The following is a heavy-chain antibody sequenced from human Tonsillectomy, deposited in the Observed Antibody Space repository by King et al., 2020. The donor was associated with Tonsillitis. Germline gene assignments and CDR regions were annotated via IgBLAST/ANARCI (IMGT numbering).Heavy chain of an antibody. Sequence: VQLVESGGGLVQPGRSLRLSCAASGFTFDDYAMHWVRQAPGKGLEWVSGISWNIGSIGYADSVKGRFTISRDNAKNSLYLQMNSLRAEDTALYYCAKSPRGGLSPGLAPINYFDYWGQGTLVTVSS. CDR1: GFTFDDYA. CDR3: AKSPRGGLSPGLAPINYFDY. V-gene: IGHV3-9*01. D-gene: IGHD3-10*01. CDR2: ISWNIGSI. J-gene: IGHJ4*02.